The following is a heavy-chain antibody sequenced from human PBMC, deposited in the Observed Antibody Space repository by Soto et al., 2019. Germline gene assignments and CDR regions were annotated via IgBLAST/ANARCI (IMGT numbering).Heavy chain of an antibody. V-gene: IGHV4-4*07. CDR1: GDSIIDCY. Sequence: PSKILSLTCTVSGDSIIDCYWSWIRQPSGKGLEWIGRFYYSGNTKSNPSLKSRVTMSADTSKNQFSLSLRCVTDADSAIYYCGRMYSSGFYRPEGDYFFYGMGVWGQGTKVTVSS. CDR3: GRMYSSGFYRPEGDYFFYGMGV. D-gene: IGHD6-19*01. J-gene: IGHJ6*02. CDR2: FYYSGNT.